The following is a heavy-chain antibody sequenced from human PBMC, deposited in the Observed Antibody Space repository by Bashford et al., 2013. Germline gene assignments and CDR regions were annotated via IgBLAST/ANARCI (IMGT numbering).Heavy chain of an antibody. Sequence: SETLSLTCTVSGGSISSYYWSWIRQPPGKGLEWIGYIYYSGSTNYNPSLKSRVTISVDTSKNQFSLKLSSVTAADTAVYYCARDALIAAAGTHYYYYGMDVWGQGDHGHRLL. CDR2: IYYSGST. D-gene: IGHD6-13*01. V-gene: IGHV4-59*01. CDR3: ARDALIAAAGTHYYYYGMDV. J-gene: IGHJ6*02. CDR1: GGSISSYY.